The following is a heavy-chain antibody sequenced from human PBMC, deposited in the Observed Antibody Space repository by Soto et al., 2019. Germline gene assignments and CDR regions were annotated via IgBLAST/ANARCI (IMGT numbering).Heavy chain of an antibody. CDR1: GFTFGNYW. CDR2: ISSDGSRT. Sequence: GGSLRLSCAASGFTFGNYWMHWVRQVPGKGLVWVSRISSDGSRTNYADSVKGRFTISRDNAKNTLYVQMNSLRAEDTAVYYCAKALYSENSTPYFDYWGQGTLVTVSS. V-gene: IGHV3-74*01. D-gene: IGHD1-26*01. CDR3: AKALYSENSTPYFDY. J-gene: IGHJ4*02.